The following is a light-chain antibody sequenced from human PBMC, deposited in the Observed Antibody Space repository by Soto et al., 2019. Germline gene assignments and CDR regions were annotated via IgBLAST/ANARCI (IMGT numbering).Light chain of an antibody. Sequence: QSVLTQPHSASGTHGQRVTISCSGSSSNIGSNSVHWFQQVPGTAPKPLIYSSNQRPSGVPERFSGSKSGTSASLAISGLQSEDEADYYCVAWDDSLNGHIFGTGTKVTVL. CDR2: SSN. V-gene: IGLV1-44*01. J-gene: IGLJ1*01. CDR3: VAWDDSLNGHI. CDR1: SSNIGSNS.